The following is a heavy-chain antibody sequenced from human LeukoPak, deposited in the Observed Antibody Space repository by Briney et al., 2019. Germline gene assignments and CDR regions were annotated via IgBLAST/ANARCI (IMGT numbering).Heavy chain of an antibody. CDR1: GFTFSSYS. Sequence: GGSLRLSCAASGFTFSSYSMNWVRQAPGKGLEWASSISSSSSYIYYADSVKGRFTISRDNSKNTLYLQMNSLRAEDTAVYYCAKDLVSWVRYSYGLRYYYYYMDVWGKGTTVTISS. CDR3: AKDLVSWVRYSYGLRYYYYYMDV. J-gene: IGHJ6*03. D-gene: IGHD5-18*01. V-gene: IGHV3-21*01. CDR2: ISSSSSYI.